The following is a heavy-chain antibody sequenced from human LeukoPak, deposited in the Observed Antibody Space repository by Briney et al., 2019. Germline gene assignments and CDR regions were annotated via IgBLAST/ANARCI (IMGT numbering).Heavy chain of an antibody. CDR2: IWYDASNK. CDR3: AKRGCDTNGCPYYFDY. Sequence: GGSLRLSCAASGFTFSSFGMHWVRQAPGKGLEWVAVIWYDASNKYYADSVKGRFTISRDNSKNTLYLQMNSLRAEDTAVYYCAKRGCDTNGCPYYFDYWGQGTLVTVSS. V-gene: IGHV3-33*06. D-gene: IGHD2-8*01. CDR1: GFTFSSFG. J-gene: IGHJ4*02.